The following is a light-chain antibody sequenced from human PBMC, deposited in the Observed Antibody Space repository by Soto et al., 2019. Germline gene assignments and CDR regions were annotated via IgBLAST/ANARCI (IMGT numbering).Light chain of an antibody. CDR3: GADHGSGSNFVYV. Sequence: QPVLTQPPSASASLGASVTLTCTLNSGYSNYKVDWYQQRPGKGPRFVVRVGTGGIVGSKGDGIPDRFSVLGSGLNRYLTINNIQEEDESDYHCGADHGSGSNFVYVFGTGTKLTVL. J-gene: IGLJ1*01. V-gene: IGLV9-49*03. CDR1: SGYSNYK. CDR2: VGTGGIVG.